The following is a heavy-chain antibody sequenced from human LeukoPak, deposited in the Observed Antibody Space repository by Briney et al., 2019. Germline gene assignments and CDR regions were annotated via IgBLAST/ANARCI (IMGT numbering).Heavy chain of an antibody. V-gene: IGHV4-4*07. D-gene: IGHD3-16*02. CDR1: GGSISSYY. J-gene: IGHJ4*02. Sequence: SETLSLTCTVSGGSISSYYWSWIRQPAGKGLEWIGRIYTSGSTNYNPSLKSRVTMPVDTSKNQFSLKLSSVTAADTAVYYCASSPFTFGGVIVWTFDYWGQGTLVTVSS. CDR3: ASSPFTFGGVIVWTFDY. CDR2: IYTSGST.